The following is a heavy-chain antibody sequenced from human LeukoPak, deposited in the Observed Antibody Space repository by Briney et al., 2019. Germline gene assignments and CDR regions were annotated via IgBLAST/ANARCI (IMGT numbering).Heavy chain of an antibody. D-gene: IGHD6-19*01. CDR2: ISYDGSNK. V-gene: IGHV3-30*04. Sequence: PGGSLRLSCAASGFTFSSYAMHWVRQAPGKGLEWVAVISYDGSNKYYADSVKSRYTISRDNSKNTLYLQMNSLRAEDTAVYYCARDAGYSSGWYGSWGQGTLVTVSS. J-gene: IGHJ4*02. CDR3: ARDAGYSSGWYGS. CDR1: GFTFSSYA.